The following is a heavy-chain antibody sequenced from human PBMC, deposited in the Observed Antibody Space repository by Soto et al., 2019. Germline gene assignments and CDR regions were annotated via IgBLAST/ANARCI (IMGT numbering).Heavy chain of an antibody. V-gene: IGHV4-34*01. CDR1: GGSFSGYY. J-gene: IGHJ4*02. Sequence: PSETLSLTCAVYGGSFSGYYWSWIRQPPGKGLEWIGEINHSGSTNYNPPLKSRVTISVDTSKNQFSLKLSSVTAADTAVYYCARHGGYYFDYWGQGTLVTVSS. CDR2: INHSGST. CDR3: ARHGGYYFDY. D-gene: IGHD3-16*01.